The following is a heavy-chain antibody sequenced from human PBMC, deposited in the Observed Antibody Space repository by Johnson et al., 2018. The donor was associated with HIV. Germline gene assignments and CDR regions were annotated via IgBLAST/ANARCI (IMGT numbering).Heavy chain of an antibody. J-gene: IGHJ3*02. CDR3: ARSHRPYSYAGGAAFDI. D-gene: IGHD5-18*01. CDR2: ISYDGSNK. Sequence: QVQLVESGGGLVQPGGSLKLSCAASGFTFSGSAMHWVRQASGKGLEWVAVISYDGSNKYYADSVRGRFTISRDNSKNTLYLQMNSLRAEDTAVYYCARSHRPYSYAGGAAFDIWGQGTMVTVSS. CDR1: GFTFSGSA. V-gene: IGHV3-30-3*01.